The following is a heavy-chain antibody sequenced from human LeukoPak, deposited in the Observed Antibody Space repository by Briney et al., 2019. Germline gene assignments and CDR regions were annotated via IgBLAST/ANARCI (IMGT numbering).Heavy chain of an antibody. CDR1: GYAFTGYY. Sequence: ASVKVSCKASGYAFTGYYMHWVRQAPGQGLEWMGWINPNSGGTNYAQKFQGRVTMTRDTSISTAYMELSRLRSDDTAVYYCARRPYYYGSGSYYKSWFDPWGQGTLVTVSS. D-gene: IGHD3-10*01. V-gene: IGHV1-2*02. CDR3: ARRPYYYGSGSYYKSWFDP. J-gene: IGHJ5*02. CDR2: INPNSGGT.